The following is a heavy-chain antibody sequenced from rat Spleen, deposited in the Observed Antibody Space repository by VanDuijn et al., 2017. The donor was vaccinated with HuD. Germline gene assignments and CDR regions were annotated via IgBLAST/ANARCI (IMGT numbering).Heavy chain of an antibody. Sequence: EVQLVASGGDLVQPGRSLKLSCEASGFTFNDYNMAWVRQAPEKGLEWVATITYDGSGTYYRDSVKGRFTISRDNAKSTLFLQMDSLRSEDTATYYCARPNYGYPFAYWGQGTLVTVSS. J-gene: IGHJ3*01. CDR1: GFTFNDYN. CDR3: ARPNYGYPFAY. CDR2: ITYDGSGT. V-gene: IGHV5-7*01. D-gene: IGHD1-11*01.